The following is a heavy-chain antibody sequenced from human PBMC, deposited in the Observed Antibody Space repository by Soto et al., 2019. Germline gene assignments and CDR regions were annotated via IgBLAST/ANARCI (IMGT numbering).Heavy chain of an antibody. CDR3: AKVRYSSPMGYYYGMDV. CDR1: RVAFSKFI. V-gene: IGHV1-69*01. J-gene: IGHJ6*02. CDR2: IIPIFGTA. D-gene: IGHD6-19*01. Sequence: VSCKASRVAFSKFIVTWVRQAPGLGLEWVGGIIPIFGTANYAQKFQGRVTITADESTSTSYMEVNNLRSGDTAVYYCAKVRYSSPMGYYYGMDVWGQGTTVTVSS.